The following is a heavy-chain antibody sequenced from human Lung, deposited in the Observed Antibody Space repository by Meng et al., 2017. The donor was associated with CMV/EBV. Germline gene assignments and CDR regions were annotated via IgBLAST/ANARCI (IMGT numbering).Heavy chain of an antibody. D-gene: IGHD3-10*01. J-gene: IGHJ4*02. CDR3: ARVGSSSGSYYY. CDR2: IKKDGSEE. CDR1: GFTFSNNW. V-gene: IGHV3-7*01. Sequence: GGSXRLXXAASGFTFSNNWMSWVRQAPGKGLEWVASIKKDGSEEYYVDSVKGRFTISRDNAKNSLYLQMNILRAEDTAVYYCARVGSSSGSYYYWGQGTLVXVSS.